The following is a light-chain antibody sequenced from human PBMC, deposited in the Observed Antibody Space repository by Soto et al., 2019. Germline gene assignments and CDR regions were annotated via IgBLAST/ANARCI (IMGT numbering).Light chain of an antibody. Sequence: EIVLTQSPGTLSLSPGERATLSCRASQSVRSSYLAWYQQKPGQAPRLLIYGASSRATGIPDRFGGSGSGTDFTLTITRLEPEDFAVYFCQQYGSSITFGHGTRLEI. V-gene: IGKV3-20*01. CDR2: GAS. CDR1: QSVRSSY. J-gene: IGKJ5*01. CDR3: QQYGSSIT.